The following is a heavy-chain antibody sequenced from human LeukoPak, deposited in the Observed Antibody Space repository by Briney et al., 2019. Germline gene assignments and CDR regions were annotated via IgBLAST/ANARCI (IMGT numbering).Heavy chain of an antibody. D-gene: IGHD3-16*02. CDR1: GYTFTSYG. CDR3: AREYPRLSDFDY. CDR2: INPNSGGT. V-gene: IGHV1-2*06. J-gene: IGHJ4*02. Sequence: ASVKVSCKASGYTFTSYGISWVRQAPGQGLEWMGRINPNSGGTNYAQKFQGRVTMTRDTSISTAYMELSRLRSDDTAVYYCAREYPRLSDFDYWGQGTLVTVSS.